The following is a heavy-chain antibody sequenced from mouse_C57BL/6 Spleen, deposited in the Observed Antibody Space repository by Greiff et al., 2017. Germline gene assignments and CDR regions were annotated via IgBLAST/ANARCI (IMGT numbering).Heavy chain of an antibody. V-gene: IGHV1-54*01. Sequence: VQLQQSGAELVRPGTSVKVSCKASGYAFTNYLIEWVKQRPGQGLEWIGVINPGSGGTNYNEKFKGKATLTADKSSSTAYMQLSSLTSEDSAVYFCARFTTVVASYYFDDWGQGTTLTVSS. CDR3: ARFTTVVASYYFDD. CDR1: GYAFTNYL. D-gene: IGHD1-1*01. J-gene: IGHJ2*01. CDR2: INPGSGGT.